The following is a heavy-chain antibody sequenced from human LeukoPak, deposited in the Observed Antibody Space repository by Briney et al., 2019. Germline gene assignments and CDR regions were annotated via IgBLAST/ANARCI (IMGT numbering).Heavy chain of an antibody. D-gene: IGHD3-10*01. CDR2: IYSGGAT. J-gene: IGHJ5*02. CDR3: ARSNYYAGGAYFGA. Sequence: GGSLRLSCAPSAFTASTNFMSWVRQAPGKGLEWVSVIYSGGATYFADSVRGRFTTSRDDSKNTLSLQMNILRAEDTAVYYCARSNYYAGGAYFGAWGQGTLVTVSS. V-gene: IGHV3-53*01. CDR1: AFTASTNF.